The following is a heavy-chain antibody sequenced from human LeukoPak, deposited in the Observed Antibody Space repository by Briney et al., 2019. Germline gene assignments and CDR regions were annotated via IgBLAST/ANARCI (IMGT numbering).Heavy chain of an antibody. V-gene: IGHV4-59*01. CDR2: IYYSGST. D-gene: IGHD3-22*01. CDR3: ARDRLAYYDRSGLDC. Sequence: KPSETLSLTCTVSGGSISSYYWNWIRQPPGKGLEWIGYIYYSGSTNYNPSLKSRVTMSVDTSKNQFSLNLSSVTAADTAFYYCARDRLAYYDRSGLDCWGQGNLVTVSS. J-gene: IGHJ4*02. CDR1: GGSISSYY.